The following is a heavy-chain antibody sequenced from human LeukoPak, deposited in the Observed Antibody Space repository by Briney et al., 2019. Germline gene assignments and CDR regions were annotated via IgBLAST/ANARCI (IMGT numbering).Heavy chain of an antibody. CDR2: INHSGST. D-gene: IGHD2-2*01. CDR1: GGSFSGYY. V-gene: IGHV4-34*01. Sequence: KPAETLSLTCAVYGGSFSGYYWSWIRQPPGKGLEWIGEINHSGSTNYNPPLKSRVTLSVDTRKKQFFPKLSSVTAADTAVYYCARAGVPAATPRPKYYYYYYMDVWGKGTTVTVSS. J-gene: IGHJ6*03. CDR3: ARAGVPAATPRPKYYYYYYMDV.